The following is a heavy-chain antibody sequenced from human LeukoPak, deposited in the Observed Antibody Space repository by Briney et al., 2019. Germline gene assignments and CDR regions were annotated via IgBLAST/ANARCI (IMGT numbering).Heavy chain of an antibody. Sequence: ASVKVSCTASGCTFTSYGISWVRQAPGQGLEWMGWISAYNGNTNYAQKLQGRVTMTTDTSTSTAYMELRSLRSDDTAVYYCARAYYDFWSGYSVDYWGQGTLVTVSS. J-gene: IGHJ4*02. V-gene: IGHV1-18*01. CDR1: GCTFTSYG. CDR3: ARAYYDFWSGYSVDY. CDR2: ISAYNGNT. D-gene: IGHD3-3*01.